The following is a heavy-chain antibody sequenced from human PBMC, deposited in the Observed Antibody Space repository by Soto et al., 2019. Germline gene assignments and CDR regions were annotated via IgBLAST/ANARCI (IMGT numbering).Heavy chain of an antibody. V-gene: IGHV4-4*02. J-gene: IGHJ4*02. D-gene: IGHD6-19*01. Sequence: PSETLSLTCAVSGGSISSSNWWSWVRQPPGKGLEWIGEIYHSGSTNYNPSLKTRVTISVDKSKNQFSLKLNSVTAADTAVYYCARSGLARTRFDYWGQGILVTVSS. CDR2: IYHSGST. CDR3: ARSGLARTRFDY. CDR1: GGSISSSNW.